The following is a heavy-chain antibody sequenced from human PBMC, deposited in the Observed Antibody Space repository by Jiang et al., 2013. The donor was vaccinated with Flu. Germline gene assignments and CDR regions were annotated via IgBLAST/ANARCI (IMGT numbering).Heavy chain of an antibody. CDR3: AHSFGGCSGGSCYSKPNWFDP. V-gene: IGHV2-5*02. Sequence: PTQTLTLTCTFSGFSLSTSGVGVGWIRQPPGKALEWLALIYWDDDKRYSPSLKSRLTITKDTSKNQVVLTMTNMDPVDTATYYCAHSFGGCSGGSCYSKPNWFDPWGQGTLVTVSS. CDR1: GFSLSTSGVG. D-gene: IGHD2-15*01. J-gene: IGHJ5*02. CDR2: IYWDDDK.